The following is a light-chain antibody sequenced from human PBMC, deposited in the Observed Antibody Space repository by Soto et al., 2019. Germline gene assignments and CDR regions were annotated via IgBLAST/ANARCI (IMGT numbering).Light chain of an antibody. CDR2: DAS. V-gene: IGKV1-33*01. J-gene: IGKJ5*01. CDR3: QQYHSLPIT. CDR1: RYIGNY. Sequence: DIQMTQSPSSLSVSVGDRVTITCQASRYIGNYLNWYQQKPGKAPKLLINDASSLEMGVPSRFSGRGSGTDFSVTIISLQPEDIATYYCQQYHSLPITFGQGTRLDI.